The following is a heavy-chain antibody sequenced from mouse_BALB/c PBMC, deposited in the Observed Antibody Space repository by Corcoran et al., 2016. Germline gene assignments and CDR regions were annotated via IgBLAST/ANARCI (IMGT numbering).Heavy chain of an antibody. J-gene: IGHJ4*01. V-gene: IGHV1-54*01. CDR2: INPGSGGT. CDR1: GYAFTNYL. Sequence: QVQLQQSGAELVRPGTSVKVSCKASGYAFTNYLIEWVKQRPGQGLEWIGVINPGSGGTNYNEKFKGKATLTADKSSSTAYMQLSSLTSDDSAVYFCARRTPYYAMDYWGQGTSVTVSS. CDR3: ARRTPYYAMDY.